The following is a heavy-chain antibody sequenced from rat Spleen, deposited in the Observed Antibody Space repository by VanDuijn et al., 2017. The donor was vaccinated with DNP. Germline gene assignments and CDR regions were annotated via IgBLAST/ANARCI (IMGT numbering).Heavy chain of an antibody. J-gene: IGHJ2*01. Sequence: EVNLVESGGGLVQPGRSLKLSCAASGFNFNDYSMGWVRQAPGKGLEWIAEINKDSSVIKYIPSLKDKITIYRDNDQNNVYLQMKRRGSEDTVLYNCVREELGVDYWGQGVMVTVSS. CDR2: INKDSSVI. CDR3: VREELGVDY. D-gene: IGHD4-3*01. V-gene: IGHV4-2*01. CDR1: GFNFNDYS.